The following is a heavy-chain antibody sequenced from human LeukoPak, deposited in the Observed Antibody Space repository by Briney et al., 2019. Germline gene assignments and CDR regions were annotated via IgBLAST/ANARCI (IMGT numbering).Heavy chain of an antibody. CDR1: GFTFSSYW. CDR2: INQCGSEK. D-gene: IGHD2-2*01. V-gene: IGHV3-7*01. Sequence: GGSLRLSCAASGFTFSSYWMSWVRQAPGKGLEWVSNINQCGSEKYYVDSVKGRFTISRDNAKNSLYLQINSLRAEDTAVYYCARDSKSVPSSTSCSFFDYWGQGTLVTVSS. J-gene: IGHJ4*02. CDR3: ARDSKSVPSSTSCSFFDY.